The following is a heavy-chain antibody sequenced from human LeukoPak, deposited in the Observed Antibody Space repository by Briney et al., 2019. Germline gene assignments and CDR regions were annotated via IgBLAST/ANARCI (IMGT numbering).Heavy chain of an antibody. D-gene: IGHD2-2*01. J-gene: IGHJ4*02. CDR2: IKQDGSEK. Sequence: PGGSLRLSCAASGFTFSSYWMSWVRQAPGKGLEWVANIKQDGSEKYYVDSVKGRFTISRDNAKNSLYLQMNSLRAEDTAVYYCARGRECSGTGCYLPGIYWGQGILVTVSS. V-gene: IGHV3-7*01. CDR1: GFTFSSYW. CDR3: ARGRECSGTGCYLPGIY.